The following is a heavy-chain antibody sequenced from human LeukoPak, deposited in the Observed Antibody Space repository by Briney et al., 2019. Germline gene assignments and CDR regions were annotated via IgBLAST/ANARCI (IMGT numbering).Heavy chain of an antibody. CDR3: AREGGGYCRSTSCPLDY. CDR2: INPNSGGT. J-gene: IGHJ4*02. D-gene: IGHD2-2*01. Sequence: ASVKVSCTASGYTFTGYYMHWVRQAPGQGLEWMGWINPNSGGTNYAQKFQGRVTMTRDTSISTAYMELSRLRSDDTAVYYCAREGGGYCRSTSCPLDYWGQGTLVTVSS. CDR1: GYTFTGYY. V-gene: IGHV1-2*02.